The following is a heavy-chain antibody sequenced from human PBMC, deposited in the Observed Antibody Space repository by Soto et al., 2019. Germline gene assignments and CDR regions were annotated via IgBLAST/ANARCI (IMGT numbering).Heavy chain of an antibody. Sequence: TSETLSLTCTVSGGSISSYYWSWIRQPPGKGLEWIGYIYYSGSTNYNPSLKSRVTISVDTSKNQFSLKLSSVTAADTAVYYCARDRYDFWSGTYYYMDGWAKGNTVTVSS. D-gene: IGHD3-3*01. J-gene: IGHJ6*03. CDR1: GGSISSYY. CDR3: ARDRYDFWSGTYYYMDG. V-gene: IGHV4-59*01. CDR2: IYYSGST.